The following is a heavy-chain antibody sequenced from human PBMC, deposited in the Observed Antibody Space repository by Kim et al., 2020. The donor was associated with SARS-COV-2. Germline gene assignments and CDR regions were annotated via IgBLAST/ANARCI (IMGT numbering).Heavy chain of an antibody. Sequence: SETLSLTCAVYGGSFSGYYWSWIRQPPGKGLEWIGEINHSGSTNYNPSLKSRVTISVDTSKNQFSLKLSSVTAAYTAVYYCARPSYCSSTSCSYDAFDIWGQGTMVTVSS. J-gene: IGHJ3*02. CDR2: INHSGST. CDR3: ARPSYCSSTSCSYDAFDI. D-gene: IGHD2-2*01. CDR1: GGSFSGYY. V-gene: IGHV4-34*01.